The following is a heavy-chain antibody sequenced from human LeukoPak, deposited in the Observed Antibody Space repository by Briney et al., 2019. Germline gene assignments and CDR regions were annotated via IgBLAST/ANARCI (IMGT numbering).Heavy chain of an antibody. J-gene: IGHJ4*02. Sequence: ASVKVSCKASGYTFTGYYMHWVRQAPGQGLEWMGGIIPIFGTANYAQKFQGRVTITADESTSTAYMELSSLRSEDTAVYYCARDGSGYDSSHFDYWGQGTLVTVSS. V-gene: IGHV1-69*13. CDR2: IIPIFGTA. D-gene: IGHD5-12*01. CDR3: ARDGSGYDSSHFDY. CDR1: GYTFTGYY.